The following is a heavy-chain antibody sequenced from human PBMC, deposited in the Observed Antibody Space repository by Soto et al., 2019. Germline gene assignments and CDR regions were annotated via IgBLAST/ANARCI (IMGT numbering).Heavy chain of an antibody. CDR1: GGSFSGYY. CDR3: ARGIRFLEWLLQTEPPYGMDV. Sequence: SETLSLTCAVYGGSFSGYYWSWIRQPPGKGLEWIGEINHSGSTNYNPSLKSRVTISVDTSKNQFSLKLSAVTAADTAVYYCARGIRFLEWLLQTEPPYGMDVWGQGTTVTVSS. V-gene: IGHV4-34*01. J-gene: IGHJ6*02. CDR2: INHSGST. D-gene: IGHD3-3*01.